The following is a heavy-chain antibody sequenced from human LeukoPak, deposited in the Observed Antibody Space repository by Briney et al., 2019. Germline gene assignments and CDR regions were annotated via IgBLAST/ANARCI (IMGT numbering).Heavy chain of an antibody. Sequence: GGSLRLSCAASEFTFSSYALNWVRQAPGKGLEWVSTIISSGSTYYADSVKGRFTISRDNSRNTLYLQMNSLRAEDTAVYYCAKGSAPSRPYYFDCWGQGTLVTVSS. V-gene: IGHV3-23*01. CDR3: AKGSAPSRPYYFDC. CDR2: IISSGST. CDR1: EFTFSSYA. J-gene: IGHJ4*02.